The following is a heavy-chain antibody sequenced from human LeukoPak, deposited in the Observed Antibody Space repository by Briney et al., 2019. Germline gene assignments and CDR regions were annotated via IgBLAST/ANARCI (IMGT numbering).Heavy chain of an antibody. Sequence: GGSLRLSCAASGFTFSSYSMNWVRQAPGKGLEWVSSISSSSSYIYYADSVKGRFPISRDNAKNSLFLQMNSLRAEDTAVYYCAFTYYYGSGSFDYWGQGTLVTVSS. CDR2: ISSSSSYI. V-gene: IGHV3-21*01. J-gene: IGHJ4*02. CDR1: GFTFSSYS. CDR3: AFTYYYGSGSFDY. D-gene: IGHD3-10*01.